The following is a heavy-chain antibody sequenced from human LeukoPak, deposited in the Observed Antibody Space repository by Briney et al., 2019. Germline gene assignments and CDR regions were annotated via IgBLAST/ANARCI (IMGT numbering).Heavy chain of an antibody. D-gene: IGHD6-19*01. J-gene: IGHJ4*02. CDR2: INPNSGGT. V-gene: IGHV1-2*06. CDR1: GYTFTGYY. CDR3: ARVEQWLAFDY. Sequence: ASVKVSCKASGYTFTGYYMHWVRQAPGQGLEWVGRINPNSGGTNYAQKFQGRVTMTRDTSISTAYMELSRLRSDDTAVYYCARVEQWLAFDYWGQGTLVTVSS.